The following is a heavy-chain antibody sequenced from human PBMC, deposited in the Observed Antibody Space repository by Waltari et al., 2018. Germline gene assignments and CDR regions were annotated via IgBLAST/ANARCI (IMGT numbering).Heavy chain of an antibody. CDR1: GGSISSATYY. V-gene: IGHV4-61*02. Sequence: QVQLQESGTGLVKPSQTLSLSCTASGGSISSATYYRSWIRQPAGKGLEWIGRIHVNGNTNYNPSLISRVTISVDTYRNQFFLTVNSVTAADTAVYYCARDSYYYDGSGYPARWGQGTRVTVSS. CDR3: ARDSYYYDGSGYPAR. CDR2: IHVNGNT. D-gene: IGHD3-22*01. J-gene: IGHJ4*02.